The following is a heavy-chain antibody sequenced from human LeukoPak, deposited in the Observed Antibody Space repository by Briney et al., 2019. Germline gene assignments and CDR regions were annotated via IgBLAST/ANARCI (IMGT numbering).Heavy chain of an antibody. CDR1: GFTFSSYS. J-gene: IGHJ6*02. V-gene: IGHV3-21*01. CDR3: ARDRSPRPDIVNYGMDV. CDR2: ISSSSSYI. Sequence: PGGSLRLSCAASGFTFSSYSMNWVRQAPGKGLEWVSSISSSSSYIYYADSVKGRFTISRDNAKNSLYLQMNSLRAEDTAVYYCARDRSPRPDIVNYGMDVWGQGTTVTVSS. D-gene: IGHD2-15*01.